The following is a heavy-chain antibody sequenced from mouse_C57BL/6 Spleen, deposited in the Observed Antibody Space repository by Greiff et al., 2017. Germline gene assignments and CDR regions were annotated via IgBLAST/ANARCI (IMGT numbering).Heavy chain of an antibody. CDR2: IDPSDSET. V-gene: IGHV1-52*01. Sequence: VKLQQSGAELVRPGSSVKLSCKASGYTFTSYWMHWVKQRPIQGLEWIGNIDPSDSETHYNQKFKDKATLTVDKSSSTAYMQLSSLTSEDSAVYYCARGDYGFDYWGQGTTLTVSS. J-gene: IGHJ2*01. D-gene: IGHD2-4*01. CDR3: ARGDYGFDY. CDR1: GYTFTSYW.